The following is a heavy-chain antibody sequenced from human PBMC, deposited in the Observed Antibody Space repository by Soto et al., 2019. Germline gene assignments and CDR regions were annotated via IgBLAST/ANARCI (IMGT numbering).Heavy chain of an antibody. J-gene: IGHJ4*02. CDR3: ARAVALKYYDFWSGYYEGYFDY. Sequence: ESGGGVVPPGRSLRLSCAASGFTFSSYAMHWVRQAPGKGLEWVAVISYDGSNKYYADSVKGRFTISRDNSKNTLYLQMNSLRAEDTAVYYCARAVALKYYDFWSGYYEGYFDYWGQGTLVTVSS. V-gene: IGHV3-30-3*01. D-gene: IGHD3-3*01. CDR2: ISYDGSNK. CDR1: GFTFSSYA.